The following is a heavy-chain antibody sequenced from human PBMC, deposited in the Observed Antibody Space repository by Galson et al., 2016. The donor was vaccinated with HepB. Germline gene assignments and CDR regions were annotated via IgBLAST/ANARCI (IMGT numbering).Heavy chain of an antibody. Sequence: QSGAEVKKPRESLKISCKGSGYSFSNYWIAWVRQRPGKGLEWMGIIYPGDSETAYSPSFAGQVTISADQSISTAYLQWGSLEASDTAIYYCARPASVGTYGVPPDYWGQGTLVTVSS. D-gene: IGHD1-26*01. CDR3: ARPASVGTYGVPPDY. CDR2: IYPGDSET. J-gene: IGHJ4*02. CDR1: GYSFSNYW. V-gene: IGHV5-51*01.